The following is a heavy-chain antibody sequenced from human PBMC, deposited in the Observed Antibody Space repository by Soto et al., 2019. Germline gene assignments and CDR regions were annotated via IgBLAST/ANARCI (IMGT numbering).Heavy chain of an antibody. V-gene: IGHV4-34*01. CDR3: KREWGPPVTHGYDS. Sequence: SETLSLICAFYGWSFSRGYLILLRPPPGKGLEWIGDMYHSGDTNYNPSLNSRVAISVDTSKNQFSLKLTSVTVADTAIYYCKREWGPPVTHGYDSWGQGILVTVSS. CDR2: MYHSGDT. CDR1: GWSFSRGY. J-gene: IGHJ5*01. D-gene: IGHD2-8*01.